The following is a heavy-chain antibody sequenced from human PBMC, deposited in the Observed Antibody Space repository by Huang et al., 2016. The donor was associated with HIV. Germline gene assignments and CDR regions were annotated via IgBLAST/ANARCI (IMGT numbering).Heavy chain of an antibody. CDR1: GFTFSRYR. Sequence: DVQLVESGGGLVKPGGSLRLSCAASGFTFSRYRMNWVCQAPGKGLDWVYSISSSSNYIYYADSVKGRFIISRDNADNSLFLQMNDLKVDDTALYYCARGPGTARSGIDFWGQGSLVIVSS. V-gene: IGHV3-21*01. CDR3: ARGPGTARSGIDF. D-gene: IGHD1-7*01. J-gene: IGHJ4*02. CDR2: ISSSSNYI.